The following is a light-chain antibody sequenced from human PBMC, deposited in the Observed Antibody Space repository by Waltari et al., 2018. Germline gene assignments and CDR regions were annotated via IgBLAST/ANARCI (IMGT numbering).Light chain of an antibody. J-gene: IGKJ3*01. CDR2: GAS. CDR3: QQYGSSPHT. Sequence: IVLTQSPGTLSLSPGERATLPCRASQSVSSNYLAWYQQRPGQAPRLLIYGASTRATGIPDRFSGSGSGTDFTLTISRLEPEDFAVYYCQQYGSSPHTFGPGTKVDIK. CDR1: QSVSSNY. V-gene: IGKV3-20*01.